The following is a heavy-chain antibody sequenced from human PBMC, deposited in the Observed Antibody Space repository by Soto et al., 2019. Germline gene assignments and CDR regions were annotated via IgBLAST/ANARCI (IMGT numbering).Heavy chain of an antibody. V-gene: IGHV1-18*01. CDR3: ARDRYDSSGYYYYYYGMDV. J-gene: IGHJ6*02. Sequence: QVQLVQSGAEVKKPGASVKVSCKASGYTFTSYGISWVRQAPGQGLEWMGWISAYNGNTNYAQKLQGRVTMTTDTSTITAYRELRSLRSDDTAVYYCARDRYDSSGYYYYYYGMDVWGQGTTVTVSS. D-gene: IGHD3-22*01. CDR1: GYTFTSYG. CDR2: ISAYNGNT.